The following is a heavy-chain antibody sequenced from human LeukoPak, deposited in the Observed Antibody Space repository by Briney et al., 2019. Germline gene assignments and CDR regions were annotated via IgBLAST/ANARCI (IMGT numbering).Heavy chain of an antibody. CDR3: ARDGAYSSGWSVDRWDYYGMDV. CDR2: IYYSGST. CDR1: GGSISSYY. D-gene: IGHD6-19*01. Sequence: SETLSLTCTVSGGSISSYYWSWIRQPPGKGLEWIGYIYYSGSTNYNPSLKSRVTISVDTSKNQFSLKLSSVTAADTAVYYCARDGAYSSGWSVDRWDYYGMDVWGKGTTATVSS. J-gene: IGHJ6*04. V-gene: IGHV4-59*01.